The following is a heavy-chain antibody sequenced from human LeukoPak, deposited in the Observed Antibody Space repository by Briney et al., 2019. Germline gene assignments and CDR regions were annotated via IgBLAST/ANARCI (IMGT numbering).Heavy chain of an antibody. CDR1: GYTFTGYY. J-gene: IGHJ4*02. D-gene: IGHD3-10*01. CDR2: INPNSGGT. V-gene: IGHV1-2*04. CDR3: ARDPGSMVRGVRGTGFDY. Sequence: ASVKVSCKASGYTFTGYYMHWVRQAPRQGLEWMGWINPNSGGTNYAQKFQGWVTMTRDTSISTAYMELSRLRSDDTAVYYCARDPGSMVRGVRGTGFDYWGQGTLVTVSS.